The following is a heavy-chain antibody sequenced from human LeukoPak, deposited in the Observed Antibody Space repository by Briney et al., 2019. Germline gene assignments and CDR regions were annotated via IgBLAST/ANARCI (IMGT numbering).Heavy chain of an antibody. D-gene: IGHD6-19*01. V-gene: IGHV1-2*06. CDR2: INPNSGGT. CDR3: ARAGMAVARTGGY. CDR1: GYTFTGCY. Sequence: ASVKVSCKASGYTFTGCYMHWVRQAPGQGLEWMGRINPNSGGTNYAQKFQGRVTMTRDTSISTAYMELSRLRSDDTAVYYCARAGMAVARTGGYWGRGTLVTVSS. J-gene: IGHJ4*02.